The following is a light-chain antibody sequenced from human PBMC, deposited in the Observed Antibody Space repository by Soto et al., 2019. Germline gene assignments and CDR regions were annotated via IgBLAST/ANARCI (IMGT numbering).Light chain of an antibody. CDR1: SSNVGNNF. Sequence: QSVLTQPPSMSAAPGQKVSISCFGDSSNVGNNFVSWYQQLPGAAPKLLIHDNYQRPSGTPDRSSGSHSGSSATLDIAALQTGDEAVYYCGTWDTYLNTMLFGGGTKLTVL. J-gene: IGLJ2*01. CDR3: GTWDTYLNTML. CDR2: DNY. V-gene: IGLV1-51*02.